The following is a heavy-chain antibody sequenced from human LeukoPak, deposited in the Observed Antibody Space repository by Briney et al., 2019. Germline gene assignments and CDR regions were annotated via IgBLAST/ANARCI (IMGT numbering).Heavy chain of an antibody. CDR2: INWNGGST. CDR1: GFTFDDYG. V-gene: IGHV3-20*04. CDR3: ARRAGYCSSTSCSFDY. J-gene: IGHJ4*02. Sequence: GGSLRLSCAASGFTFDDYGMSWVRQAPGKGLEWVSGINWNGGSTGYADSVKGRFTISRDNAMNSLYLQMNGLRAEDTALYYCARRAGYCSSTSCSFDYWGQGTLVTVSS. D-gene: IGHD2-2*01.